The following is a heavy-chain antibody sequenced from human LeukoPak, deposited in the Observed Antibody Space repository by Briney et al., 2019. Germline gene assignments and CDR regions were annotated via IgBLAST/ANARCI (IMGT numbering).Heavy chain of an antibody. J-gene: IGHJ4*02. CDR3: ARDAHKFYDSSGYCPTVLDF. CDR2: ISAYNGNT. CDR1: GYTFTSYG. V-gene: IGHV1-18*01. D-gene: IGHD3-22*01. Sequence: ASVKVSCKASGYTFTSYGISWVRQAPGQGLEWMGWISAYNGNTNYPQKLQGRVTMTTDTSTSTAYMELRSLRSDDTAVYYCARDAHKFYDSSGYCPTVLDFWGQGTLVTVSS.